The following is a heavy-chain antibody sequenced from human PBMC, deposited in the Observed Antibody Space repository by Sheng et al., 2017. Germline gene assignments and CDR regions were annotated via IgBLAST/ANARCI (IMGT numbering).Heavy chain of an antibody. D-gene: IGHD3-22*01. CDR2: ISYDGSNK. J-gene: IGHJ6*02. CDR1: GFTFSSYG. V-gene: IGHV3-30*18. Sequence: QVQLVESGGGVVQPGRSLRLSCAASGFTFSSYGMHWVRQAPGKGLEWVAVISYDGSNKYYADSVKGRFTISRDNSKNTLYLQMNSLRAEDTAVYYCAKEAYDSSGLYYYYYGMDVWGQGTTV. CDR3: AKEAYDSSGLYYYYYGMDV.